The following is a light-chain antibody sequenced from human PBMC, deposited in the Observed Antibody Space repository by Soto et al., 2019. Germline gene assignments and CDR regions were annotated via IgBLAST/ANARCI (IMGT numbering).Light chain of an antibody. Sequence: DIRVTQGRCSLSASVGDIVTITCRASQGMRNELGWFQQKPGKAPKRLIYAASTLQSGVPSRFSGSGSGTEFTLTISSLQPEDFATYFCLQHNSYPLTFGQGTKVDI. V-gene: IGKV1-17*01. J-gene: IGKJ1*01. CDR1: QGMRNE. CDR3: LQHNSYPLT. CDR2: AAS.